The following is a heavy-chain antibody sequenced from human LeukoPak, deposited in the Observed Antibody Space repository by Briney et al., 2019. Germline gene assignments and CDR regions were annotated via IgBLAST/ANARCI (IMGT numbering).Heavy chain of an antibody. V-gene: IGHV4-59*12. CDR2: IYYSGST. CDR3: ARVSLVRGAPDYYFDY. Sequence: SETLSLTCTVSGGSTSSYYWSWIRQPPGKGLEWLGYIYYSGSTNYNPSLKSRVTISVDTSKNQFSLKLSSVTAADTAVYYCARVSLVRGAPDYYFDYWGQGTLVTVSS. J-gene: IGHJ4*02. D-gene: IGHD3-10*01. CDR1: GGSTSSYY.